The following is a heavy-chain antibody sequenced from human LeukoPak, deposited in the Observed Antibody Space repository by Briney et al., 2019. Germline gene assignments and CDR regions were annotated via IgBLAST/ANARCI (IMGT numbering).Heavy chain of an antibody. Sequence: GGSLRLSCAASAFTFSNYWMTWVRQAPGKGLEWVASINHNGNVNYYVDSVKGRFTISRGNAKNSLYLQMSNLRAEDTAVYFCARGGGLDVWGQGATVTVSS. CDR3: ARGGGLDV. D-gene: IGHD3-16*01. CDR2: INHNGNVN. CDR1: AFTFSNYW. J-gene: IGHJ6*02. V-gene: IGHV3-7*03.